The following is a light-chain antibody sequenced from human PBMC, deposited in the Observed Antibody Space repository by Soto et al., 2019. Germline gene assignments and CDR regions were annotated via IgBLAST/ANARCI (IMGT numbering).Light chain of an antibody. J-gene: IGKJ4*01. Sequence: IMMTQSPATLSVSPGEGATLSCRASQSVSSNLAWYQHKPGQAPRLLISGASTRATGIPARFSGSGSGTEFTLTISSLQSEDFAVYYCHQYSRSPVTFSPLTFGGGSKVEI. V-gene: IGKV3-15*01. CDR1: QSVSSN. CDR3: HQYSRSPVTFSPLT. CDR2: GAS.